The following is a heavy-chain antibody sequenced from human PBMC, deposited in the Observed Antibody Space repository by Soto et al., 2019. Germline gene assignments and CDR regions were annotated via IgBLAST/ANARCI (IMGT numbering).Heavy chain of an antibody. CDR1: GVSISSYF. V-gene: IGHV4-59*01. Sequence: SETLSLTCTVSGVSISSYFWSWIRQTPGTGLDWIGSISFSGATYSNPSLKGRAALSVDTSATNLSLTLNPVTSAATAVDFCARGRRDAYKRYFDFWGQGNQVTVSS. J-gene: IGHJ4*02. D-gene: IGHD3-9*01. CDR3: ARGRRDAYKRYFDF. CDR2: ISFSGAT.